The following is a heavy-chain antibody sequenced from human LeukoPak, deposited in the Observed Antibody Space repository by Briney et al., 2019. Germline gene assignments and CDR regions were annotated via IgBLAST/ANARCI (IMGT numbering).Heavy chain of an antibody. V-gene: IGHV3-11*05. D-gene: IGHD6-19*01. J-gene: IGHJ3*02. CDR3: ARGLSLSSGDAFDI. Sequence: PGGSLRLSCAASGFTFSDYYMSWIRQAPGKGLEWISYISSSSSYTNNIDSVKGPFTISRDNAKNSLYLQMNSLRAEDTAVYYCARGLSLSSGDAFDIWDRARVVTVSS. CDR1: GFTFSDYY. CDR2: ISSSSSYT.